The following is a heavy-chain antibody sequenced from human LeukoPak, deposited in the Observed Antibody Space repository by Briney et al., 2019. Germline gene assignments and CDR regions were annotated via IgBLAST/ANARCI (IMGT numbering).Heavy chain of an antibody. CDR2: INRSGGST. Sequence: GASVKVSCKASGYTFTNYYMHWVRQAPGQGLEWMGIINRSGGSTSYAEKFQGRVTMTRDTSTSTVYMELSSLRSEDTAVYYCARGAVDYYSGMDVWGQGTTVTVSS. CDR1: GYTFTNYY. CDR3: ARGAVDYYSGMDV. V-gene: IGHV1-46*01. J-gene: IGHJ6*02.